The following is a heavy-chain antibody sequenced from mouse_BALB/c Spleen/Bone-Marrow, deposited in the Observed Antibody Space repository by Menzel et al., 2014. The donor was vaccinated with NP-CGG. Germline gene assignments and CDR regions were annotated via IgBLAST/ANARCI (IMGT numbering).Heavy chain of an antibody. V-gene: IGHV1S34*01. Sequence: LVKTGASVKISCKASGYSFTGYYMHWAKQSHGKSLEWIGYISCYNGATSYNQNFKGKATFTVDTSSSTAYMQFNSLTSEDSAVYYCVRRGNPIVYYAMDCWGQGTSVTVSS. CDR2: ISCYNGAT. CDR1: GYSFTGYY. CDR3: VRRGNPIVYYAMDC. J-gene: IGHJ4*01.